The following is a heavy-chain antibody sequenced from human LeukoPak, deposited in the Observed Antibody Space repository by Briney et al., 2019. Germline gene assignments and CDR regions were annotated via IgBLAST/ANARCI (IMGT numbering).Heavy chain of an antibody. CDR3: ARSFYYENTGYYYFDS. V-gene: IGHV3-21*01. CDR1: GFTFSSYA. D-gene: IGHD3-22*01. Sequence: GGSLRLSCAASGFTFSSYAMSWVRQSPGKGLEWVSSISSIGTYIFYADSAKGRFTIARDNTKNSLYLQMNSLRAEDTAVYYCARSFYYENTGYYYFDSWGQGTLVSVSS. CDR2: ISSIGTYI. J-gene: IGHJ4*02.